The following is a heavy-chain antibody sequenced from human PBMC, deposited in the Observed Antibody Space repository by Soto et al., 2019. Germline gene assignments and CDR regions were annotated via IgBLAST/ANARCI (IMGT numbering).Heavy chain of an antibody. D-gene: IGHD2-2*01. CDR1: GGSISSGGYY. J-gene: IGHJ6*02. V-gene: IGHV4-31*03. Sequence: QVQLQESGPGLVKPSQTLSLTCTVSGGSISSGGYYWSWIRQHPGKGLEWIGYIYYSGSTYYNPSVKSRVTISVDTSKNQFSLKLSSVTAADTAVYYCARAAPLIGYCSSTSCAYYYGMDVWGQGTTVTVSS. CDR3: ARAAPLIGYCSSTSCAYYYGMDV. CDR2: IYYSGST.